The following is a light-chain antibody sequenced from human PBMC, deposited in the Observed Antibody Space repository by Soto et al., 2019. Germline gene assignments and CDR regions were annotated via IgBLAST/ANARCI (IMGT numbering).Light chain of an antibody. J-gene: IGLJ2*01. CDR3: ATWESSLSIGV. CDR2: DNN. V-gene: IGLV1-51*01. Sequence: SVLTQPPSVSAAPGQKVTISCSGSSSNIGNNFVSWYQQLPGTAPKLLIYDNNKRPSGIPDRFSGSKSGTSATLGITGLQSGDEADYYCATWESSLSIGVFGGGTKVTVL. CDR1: SSNIGNNF.